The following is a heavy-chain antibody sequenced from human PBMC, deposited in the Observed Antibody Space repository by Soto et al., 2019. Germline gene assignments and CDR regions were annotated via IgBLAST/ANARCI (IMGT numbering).Heavy chain of an antibody. CDR3: TGEGASCY. CDR2: ISRDGGTK. CDR1: GFTVSTYG. J-gene: IGHJ4*02. V-gene: IGHV3-30*03. Sequence: QVQLVESGGGVVQPGRSLRLSCAVSGFTVSTYGMHWVRQAPGTGLEWVAVISRDGGTKSYADSVKGRFTISRDNSRNTLCLEMNSLRGDDRAGYYCTGEGASCYWDQGTLVNVSS.